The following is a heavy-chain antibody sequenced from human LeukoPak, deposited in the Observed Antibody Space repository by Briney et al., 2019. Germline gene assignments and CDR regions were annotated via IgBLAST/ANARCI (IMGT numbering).Heavy chain of an antibody. CDR3: AKVLRFFENMDV. D-gene: IGHD3-9*01. CDR2: ISIGGGST. J-gene: IGHJ6*03. Sequence: GGSLRLSCAASGFYFSNYAMTWVRQAPGKGLEWVSNISIGGGSTYYADSVKGRFTISSDDSKNTLYVQMNSLRAEDTDVYYCAKVLRFFENMDVGGKGTTVTVSS. V-gene: IGHV3-23*01. CDR1: GFYFSNYA.